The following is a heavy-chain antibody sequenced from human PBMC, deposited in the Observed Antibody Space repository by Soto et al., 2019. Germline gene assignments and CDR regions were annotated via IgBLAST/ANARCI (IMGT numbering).Heavy chain of an antibody. CDR3: AKASEYCSSTSCYECFDY. D-gene: IGHD2-2*01. CDR2: ISGSGGST. CDR1: GFTFSSYA. V-gene: IGHV3-23*01. Sequence: EVQLLESGGGLVQPGGSLRLSCAASGFTFSSYAMSWVRQAPGKGLEWVSAISGSGGSTYYADSVKGRFTISRDNSKNTLYLQMNSLRAEDTAVYYCAKASEYCSSTSCYECFDYWGQGTLVTVSS. J-gene: IGHJ4*02.